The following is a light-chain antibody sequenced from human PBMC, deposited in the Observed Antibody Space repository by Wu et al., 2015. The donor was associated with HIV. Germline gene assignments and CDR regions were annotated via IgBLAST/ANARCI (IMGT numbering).Light chain of an antibody. V-gene: IGKV3-15*01. J-gene: IGKJ1*01. CDR3: QQYNNWPT. CDR2: DAS. Sequence: TQSPVRLSLSPGERATLSCRASHSVDRSLAWYQQRPGQSPRLLIYDASTRATGIPARFSGSGSRTEFTLTISSMQSEDFAVYYCQQYNNWPTFGQGTKVEIK. CDR1: HSVDRS.